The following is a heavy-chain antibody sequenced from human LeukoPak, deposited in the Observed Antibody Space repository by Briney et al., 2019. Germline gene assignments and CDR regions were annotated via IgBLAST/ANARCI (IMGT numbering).Heavy chain of an antibody. CDR2: MNPNSGNT. J-gene: IGHJ6*02. CDR3: ARGSGGSYYYYYYGMDV. V-gene: IGHV1-8*01. CDR1: GYTFTSYD. Sequence: ASVKVSCKASGYTFTSYDINWVRQATGQGLEWMGWMNPNSGNTGYAQKFQGRVTMTRNTSISTAYMELSSLRSEGTAVYYCARGSGGSYYYYYYGMDVWGQGTTVTVSS. D-gene: IGHD1-26*01.